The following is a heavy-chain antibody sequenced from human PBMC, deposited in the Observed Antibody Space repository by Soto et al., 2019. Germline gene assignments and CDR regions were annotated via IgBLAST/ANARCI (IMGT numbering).Heavy chain of an antibody. CDR2: IYHSGST. Sequence: SETLSLTCAVSGGSISSGGYSWSWIRQPPGKGLEWIGYIYHSGSTYYNQSLKSRDTISVDRSKNQFSLKVNSVTDADTAFYYCAKPHPLDMLTGFHWGQGTLVTVPQ. D-gene: IGHD3-9*01. CDR3: AKPHPLDMLTGFH. V-gene: IGHV4-30-2*01. CDR1: GGSISSGGYS. J-gene: IGHJ4*02.